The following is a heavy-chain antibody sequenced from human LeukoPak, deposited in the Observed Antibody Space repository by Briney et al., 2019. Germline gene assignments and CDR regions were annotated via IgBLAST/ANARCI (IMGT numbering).Heavy chain of an antibody. J-gene: IGHJ6*03. Sequence: SVKVSCKASGYTFTGYYVHWVRQAPGQGLEWMGWIIPIFGTANYAQKFQGRVTITADKSTSTAYMELSSLRSEDTAVYYCARDRRDRGVPYMDVWGKGTTVTVSS. CDR3: ARDRRDRGVPYMDV. V-gene: IGHV1-69*06. CDR2: IIPIFGTA. D-gene: IGHD3-10*01. CDR1: GYTFTGYY.